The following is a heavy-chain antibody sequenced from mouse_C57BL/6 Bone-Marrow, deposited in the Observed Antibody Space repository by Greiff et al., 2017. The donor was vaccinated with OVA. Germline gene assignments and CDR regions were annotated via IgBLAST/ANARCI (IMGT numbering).Heavy chain of an antibody. CDR1: GFTFSDYY. V-gene: IGHV5-12*01. D-gene: IGHD3-3*01. CDR2: ISNGGGST. CDR3: ARLRDYYAMDY. J-gene: IGHJ4*01. Sequence: DVQLQESGGGLVQPGGSLKLSCAASGFTFSDYYMYWVRQTPEKRLEWVAYISNGGGSTYYPDTVKGRFTISRDNAKNTLYLQMSRLKSEDTAMYYCARLRDYYAMDYWGQGTSVTVSS.